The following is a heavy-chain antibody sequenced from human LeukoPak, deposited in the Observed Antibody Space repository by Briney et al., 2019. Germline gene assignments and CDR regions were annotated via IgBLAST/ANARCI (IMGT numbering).Heavy chain of an antibody. CDR1: GFTFSSYA. V-gene: IGHV3-30-3*01. CDR3: ARAQALHGAYYYYGMDV. J-gene: IGHJ6*02. D-gene: IGHD3-16*01. CDR2: ISYDGSNK. Sequence: PGGSLRLSCAASGFTFSSYAMHWVRQAPGKGLEWVAVISYDGSNKYYADSVKGRFTISRDNSKNTLYLQMNSLRAEDTAVYYCARAQALHGAYYYYGMDVWGQGTTVTVSS.